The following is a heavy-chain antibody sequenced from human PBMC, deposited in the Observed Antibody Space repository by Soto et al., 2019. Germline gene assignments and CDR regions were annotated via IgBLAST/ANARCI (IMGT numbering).Heavy chain of an antibody. J-gene: IGHJ6*03. CDR1: GGSFSGYY. Sequence: SETLSLTCAVYGGSFSGYYWSWIRQPPGKGLEWIGEINHSGSTNYNPSLKSRVTISVDTSKNQFSLKLSSVTAADTAVYYCARLPLGDYGTRYYYYYMDVWGKGTTVTVSS. CDR3: ARLPLGDYGTRYYYYYMDV. D-gene: IGHD4-17*01. V-gene: IGHV4-34*01. CDR2: INHSGST.